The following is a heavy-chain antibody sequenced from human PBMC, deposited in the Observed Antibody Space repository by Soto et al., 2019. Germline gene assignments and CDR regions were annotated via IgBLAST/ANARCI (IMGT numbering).Heavy chain of an antibody. Sequence: SETLSLTCTVSGGSISSGGYYWSWIHQHPGKGLEWIGYIYHSGSTNYNPSLKSRVTISVDKSKNQFSLKLSSVTAADTAVYYCAREQSGGNCSSTSCYELDWFDPWGQGTLVTVSS. CDR3: AREQSGGNCSSTSCYELDWFDP. J-gene: IGHJ5*02. D-gene: IGHD2-2*01. CDR1: GGSISSGGYY. CDR2: IYHSGST. V-gene: IGHV4-31*03.